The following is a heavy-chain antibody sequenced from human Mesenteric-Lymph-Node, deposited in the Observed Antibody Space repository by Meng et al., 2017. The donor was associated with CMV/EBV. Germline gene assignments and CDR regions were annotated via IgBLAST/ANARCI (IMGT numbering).Heavy chain of an antibody. CDR3: AKGYYDILTGYYHDY. CDR1: GFTFSSYG. D-gene: IGHD3-9*01. Sequence: GGSLRLSCAASGFTFSSYGMHWVRQAPGKGLEWVAVIWYDGSNKYYADSVKGRFTISRDNSKNTLYLQMNSLRAEDTAVYYCAKGYYDILTGYYHDYWGQGTLVTVSS. J-gene: IGHJ4*02. CDR2: IWYDGSNK. V-gene: IGHV3-30*02.